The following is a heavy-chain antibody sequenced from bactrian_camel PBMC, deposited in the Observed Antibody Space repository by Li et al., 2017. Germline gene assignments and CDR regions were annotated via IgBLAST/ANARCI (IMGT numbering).Heavy chain of an antibody. CDR3: AAEGYDGSCRVGGQFDY. Sequence: VQLVESGGGSVQTGGSLRLSCVASRDTYTPFCWGWYRQAPGKEREGVAVIDLTGTGTYADSVKGRFTISQDNAKNTLYLQMNGLKPEDTGMYYCAAEGYDGSCRVGGQFDYWGQGTQVTVS. V-gene: IGHV3S53*01. J-gene: IGHJ4*01. CDR1: RDTYTPFC. CDR2: IDLTGTG. D-gene: IGHD6*01.